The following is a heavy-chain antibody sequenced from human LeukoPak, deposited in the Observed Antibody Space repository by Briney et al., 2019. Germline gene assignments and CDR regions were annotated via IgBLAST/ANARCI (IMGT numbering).Heavy chain of an antibody. V-gene: IGHV3-48*02. CDR2: ISSSSSTI. J-gene: IGHJ4*02. CDR1: GFTFSSYS. CDR3: ARGRKYYYDSSGPKAYYFDY. D-gene: IGHD3-22*01. Sequence: PGGSLRLSCAASGFTFSSYSMNWVRQAPGKGLEWVSYISSSSSTIYYADSVKGRFTISRDNAKNSLYLQVNSLRDEDTAVYYCARGRKYYYDSSGPKAYYFDYWGQGTLVTVSS.